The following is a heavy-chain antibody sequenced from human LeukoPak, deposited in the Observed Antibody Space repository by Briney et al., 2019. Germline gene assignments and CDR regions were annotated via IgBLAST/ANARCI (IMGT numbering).Heavy chain of an antibody. Sequence: PGGSLRLSCAASGFTFDDYGMSWVRQAPGKGLEWVSGINWNGGSTGYADSVKGRFTISRDNAKNSLYLQMNSLRAEDTALYYCAIANLELREQWLAYYFDYWGQGTLVTVSS. CDR3: AIANLELREQWLAYYFDY. D-gene: IGHD6-19*01. CDR2: INWNGGST. V-gene: IGHV3-20*04. CDR1: GFTFDDYG. J-gene: IGHJ4*02.